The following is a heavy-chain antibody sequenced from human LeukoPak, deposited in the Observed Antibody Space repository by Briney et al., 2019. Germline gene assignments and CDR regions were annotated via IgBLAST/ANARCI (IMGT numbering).Heavy chain of an antibody. CDR1: GYTFSDNC. CDR3: ARWRYGSCSY. J-gene: IGHJ4*02. V-gene: IGHV3-72*01. D-gene: IGHD2-15*01. Sequence: PGRSQRLSCAVSGYTFSDNCIDWARQAPGKGLERIGHTRNKADNYATEYAASAKGRFTISRDDSRNSVYLQMDSLKIEDTAAYYFARWRYGSCSYSGQGTLVTVSS. CDR2: TRNKADNYAT.